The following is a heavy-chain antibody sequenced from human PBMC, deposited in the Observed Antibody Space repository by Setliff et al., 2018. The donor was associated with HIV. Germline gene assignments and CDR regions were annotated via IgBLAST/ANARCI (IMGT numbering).Heavy chain of an antibody. CDR3: AREGLPTPYYFDY. CDR1: GGSMSSYY. Sequence: SETLSLTCTVSGGSMSSYYWSWVRQPPGKGLEWIGEIYHSGRTNYNPSLKSRVTISVDKSKNQFSLKLSSVTAADTAVYYCAREGLPTPYYFDYWGQGTLVTVSS. CDR2: IYHSGRT. J-gene: IGHJ4*02. V-gene: IGHV4-4*02.